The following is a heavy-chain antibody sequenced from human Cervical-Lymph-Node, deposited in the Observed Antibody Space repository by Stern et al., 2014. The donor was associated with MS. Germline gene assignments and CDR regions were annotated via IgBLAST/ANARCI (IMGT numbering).Heavy chain of an antibody. CDR1: GGSITNRDY. V-gene: IGHV4-39*02. CDR2: VYYSGIT. D-gene: IGHD4-11*01. Sequence: VQLVESGPGLVKPSETLSLTCTVSGGSITNRDYWGWIRQSPGKGLEWIGSVYYSGITYYRPSLKSRATISIDTSRNQFFPRVNSVTATDTAVYFCARGVTAVTNYVPNWCFDLWGRGTLVTVSS. CDR3: ARGVTAVTNYVPNWCFDL. J-gene: IGHJ2*01.